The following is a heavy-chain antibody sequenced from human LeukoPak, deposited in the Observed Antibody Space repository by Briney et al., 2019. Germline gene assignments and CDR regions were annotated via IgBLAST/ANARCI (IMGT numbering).Heavy chain of an antibody. CDR1: GFTFDDYA. CDR2: ISWNSGSI. Sequence: SGGSLRLSCAASGFTFDDYAMHWVRQAPGKGLEWVSGISWNSGSIGYADSVKGRFTISRDNAKNSLYLQMNSLRAEDTALYYCAKDTTYYYGSGSYSDYWGQGTLVTVSS. J-gene: IGHJ4*02. D-gene: IGHD3-10*01. V-gene: IGHV3-9*01. CDR3: AKDTTYYYGSGSYSDY.